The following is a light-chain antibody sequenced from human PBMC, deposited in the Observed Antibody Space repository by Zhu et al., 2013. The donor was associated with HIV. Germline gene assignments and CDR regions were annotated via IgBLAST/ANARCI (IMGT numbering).Light chain of an antibody. J-gene: IGLJ3*02. V-gene: IGLV2-11*01. CDR3: CSYAGRYIWV. CDR2: DVT. Sequence: QSALTQPPSVSGSPGQSVTISCTGSSSDVGAYDLVSWYQQHPGKAPKLIICDVTKRPSGIPDRFSGSKSANTASLTISGLQTEDEADYYCCSYAGRYIWVFGGGTKLTVL. CDR1: SSDVGAYDL.